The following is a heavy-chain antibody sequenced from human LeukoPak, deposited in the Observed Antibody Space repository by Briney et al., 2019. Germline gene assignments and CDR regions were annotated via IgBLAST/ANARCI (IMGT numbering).Heavy chain of an antibody. CDR1: GGPISSYY. Sequence: PSETLSPTCTVSGGPISSYYWSWIRQPPGKGLEWIGYNYYSGSTHYNPSLKSRVTISVDTSKNQFSLKLSSVTAADTAVYYCARRSVGWFGELSWFDPWGQGTLVTVSS. CDR3: ARRSVGWFGELSWFDP. D-gene: IGHD3-10*01. CDR2: NYYSGST. V-gene: IGHV4-59*08. J-gene: IGHJ5*02.